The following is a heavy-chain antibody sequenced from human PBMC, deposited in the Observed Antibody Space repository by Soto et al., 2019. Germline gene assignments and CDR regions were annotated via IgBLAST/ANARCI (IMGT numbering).Heavy chain of an antibody. Sequence: PSETLSLTCTVSGGSISSSSYYWGWIRQPPGKGLEWIGSIYYSGSTYYNPSLKSRVTISVDTSKNQFSLKLSSVTAADTAVYYCARTYSSSSYYYYYYMDVWGKGTMVTVSS. CDR3: ARTYSSSSYYYYYYMDV. CDR2: IYYSGST. J-gene: IGHJ6*03. CDR1: GGSISSSSYY. D-gene: IGHD6-6*01. V-gene: IGHV4-39*01.